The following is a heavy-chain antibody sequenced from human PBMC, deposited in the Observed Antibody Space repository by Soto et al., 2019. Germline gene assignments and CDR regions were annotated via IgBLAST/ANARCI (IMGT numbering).Heavy chain of an antibody. CDR1: GYTFTSYG. D-gene: IGHD3-3*01. Sequence: ASVKVSCKASGYTFTSYGISWVRQAPGQGLEWMGWISAYNGNTNYAQKLQGRVTMTTDTSTSTAYMELRSLRSDDTAVYYCARSFRRFLEWLQDYYYYMDVWGKGTTVTGSS. J-gene: IGHJ6*03. CDR3: ARSFRRFLEWLQDYYYYMDV. CDR2: ISAYNGNT. V-gene: IGHV1-18*01.